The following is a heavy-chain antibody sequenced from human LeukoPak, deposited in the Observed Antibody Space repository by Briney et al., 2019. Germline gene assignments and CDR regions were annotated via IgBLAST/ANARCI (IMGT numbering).Heavy chain of an antibody. D-gene: IGHD4-11*01. CDR3: AREATVDWWFDP. CDR1: GFTFSSYG. Sequence: PGGSLRLSCAASGFTFSSYGMHWVRQAPGKGLEWVAFIRYDGSNKYYADSAKGRFTISRDNSKNTLYLQMNSLRAEDTAVYYCAREATVDWWFDPWGQGTLVTVSS. J-gene: IGHJ5*02. V-gene: IGHV3-30*02. CDR2: IRYDGSNK.